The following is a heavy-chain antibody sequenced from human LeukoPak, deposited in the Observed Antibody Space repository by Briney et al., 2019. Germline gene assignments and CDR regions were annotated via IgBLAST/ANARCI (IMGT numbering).Heavy chain of an antibody. CDR3: AREESGGYFDY. D-gene: IGHD2-8*02. V-gene: IGHV1-46*01. CDR2: INPRGSNT. CDR1: GFTFTNYY. J-gene: IGHJ4*02. Sequence: GASVKVSCKASGFTFTNYYMHWVRQAPGQGLEWMGLINPRGSNTNYAQKFRGRVTMTRDTSATTVYMELSSLRSEDTAVYYCAREESGGYFDYGGQGTLVTVSS.